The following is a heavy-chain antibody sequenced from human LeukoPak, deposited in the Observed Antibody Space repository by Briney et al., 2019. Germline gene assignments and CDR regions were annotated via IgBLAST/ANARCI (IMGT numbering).Heavy chain of an antibody. CDR1: GFTFSSYS. Sequence: QPGGSLRLSCAASGFTFSSYSMNWVRQAPGKGLEWVSYISSSSSTIYYADSVKGRFTISRDNAKNSLYLQMNSLRAEDTAVYYCARDSTPTKKMWFDPWGQGTLVTVSS. J-gene: IGHJ5*02. D-gene: IGHD5-12*01. V-gene: IGHV3-48*04. CDR2: ISSSSSTI. CDR3: ARDSTPTKKMWFDP.